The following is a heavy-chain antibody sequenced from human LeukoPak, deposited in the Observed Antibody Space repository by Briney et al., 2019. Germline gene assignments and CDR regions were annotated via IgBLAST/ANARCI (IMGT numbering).Heavy chain of an antibody. CDR3: ARQYVGYSPNWFDP. CDR2: IYYSGST. V-gene: IGHV4-39*01. J-gene: IGHJ5*02. D-gene: IGHD5-18*01. Sequence: KSSETLSLTRTVSGGSISSSSYYWGWIRQPPGKGLEWIGSIYYSGSTYYNPSLKSRVTISVDTSKNQFSLKLSSVTAADTAVYYCARQYVGYSPNWFDPWGQGTLVTVSS. CDR1: GGSISSSSYY.